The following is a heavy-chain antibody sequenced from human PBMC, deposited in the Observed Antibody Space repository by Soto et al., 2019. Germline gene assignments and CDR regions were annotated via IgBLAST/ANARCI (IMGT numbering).Heavy chain of an antibody. V-gene: IGHV1-3*01. Sequence: ASVKVSCKASGYTFTSYAMHWVRQAPGQRLEWMGWINAGNGNTKYSQKFQGRVTITRDTSASTAYMELSSLRSEDTAVYYCARDDDDYGDMYCFDYWGQGTLVTVSS. CDR2: INAGNGNT. D-gene: IGHD4-17*01. CDR3: ARDDDDYGDMYCFDY. J-gene: IGHJ4*02. CDR1: GYTFTSYA.